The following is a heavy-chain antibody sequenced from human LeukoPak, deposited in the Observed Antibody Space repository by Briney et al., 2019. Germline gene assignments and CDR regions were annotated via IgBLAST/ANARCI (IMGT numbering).Heavy chain of an antibody. CDR2: VGTAGDT. V-gene: IGHV3-13*01. CDR1: GFTFSSYD. Sequence: GGTLRLSCAASGFTFSSYDLHWVRQATGKGMEWVSAVGTAGDTYYPGSVKGRFTISRENATNSLYLQMNSLRAGNTSVYDCARESYYYCMDVWGRGTTVSVSS. CDR3: ARESYYYCMDV. J-gene: IGHJ6*02.